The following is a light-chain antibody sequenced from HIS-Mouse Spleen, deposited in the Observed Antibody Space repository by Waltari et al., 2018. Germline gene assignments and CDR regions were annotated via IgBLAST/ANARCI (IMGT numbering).Light chain of an antibody. CDR1: SSDVGSYNL. CDR2: EGS. CDR3: CSYAGSSTWV. Sequence: QSALTQPASVSGSPGQSITISCTGTSSDVGSYNLFSWYQQHPGKAPKPMIYEGSKRPSGVSNRFSGSKSGNTASLTISGLQAEDEADYYCCSYAGSSTWVFGGGTKLTVL. V-gene: IGLV2-23*01. J-gene: IGLJ3*02.